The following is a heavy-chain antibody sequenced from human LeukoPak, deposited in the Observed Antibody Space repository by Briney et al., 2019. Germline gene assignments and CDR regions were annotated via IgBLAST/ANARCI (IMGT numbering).Heavy chain of an antibody. V-gene: IGHV4-4*09. CDR1: GGSISSYY. D-gene: IGHD2-8*01. Sequence: SETLSLTCTVSGGSISSYYWSWIRQPPGKGLEWIGYISPSGSTNYNPSLESRVTISVDTSKNQFSLKLSSVTAADTAVYYCASGYCTNGVCPTGWFDPWGQGTLVTVSS. CDR3: ASGYCTNGVCPTGWFDP. J-gene: IGHJ5*02. CDR2: ISPSGST.